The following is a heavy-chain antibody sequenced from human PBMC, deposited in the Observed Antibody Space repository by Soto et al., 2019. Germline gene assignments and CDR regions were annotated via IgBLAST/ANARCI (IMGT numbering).Heavy chain of an antibody. CDR3: ARRDDYGDYGFDY. V-gene: IGHV1-69*02. D-gene: IGHD4-17*01. Sequence: GASVKVSCKASGGTFSSYTISLVRQAPGQGLEWMGRIIPILGIANYAQKFQGRVTITADKSTSTAYMELSSLRSEDTAVYYCARRDDYGDYGFDYWGQGTLVTVSS. CDR1: GGTFSSYT. CDR2: IIPILGIA. J-gene: IGHJ4*02.